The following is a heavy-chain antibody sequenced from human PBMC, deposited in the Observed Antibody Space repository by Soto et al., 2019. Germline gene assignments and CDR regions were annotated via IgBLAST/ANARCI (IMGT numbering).Heavy chain of an antibody. V-gene: IGHV3-48*03. J-gene: IGHJ6*02. Sequence: EVQLVESGGGLVQPGGSLRLSCTASGFTVSSCEMNWVRQAPGKGLEWVSYINADGLTIYAASVKGRFTISRDNAQNSLLLQMKSLRAEDTAVYYCTRDKGEKVAYGMDVWGQGTTVTVSS. CDR2: INADGLTI. CDR1: GFTVSSCE. D-gene: IGHD3-16*01. CDR3: TRDKGEKVAYGMDV.